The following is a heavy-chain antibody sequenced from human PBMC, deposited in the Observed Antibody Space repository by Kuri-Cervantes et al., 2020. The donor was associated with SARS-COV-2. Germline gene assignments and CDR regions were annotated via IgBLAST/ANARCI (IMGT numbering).Heavy chain of an antibody. D-gene: IGHD3-3*01. J-gene: IGHJ6*03. Sequence: GESLKISCAAPGFTFSSYAMSWVRQAPGKGLEWVSAISGSGGSTYYADSVKGRFTISRDNSKNTLYLQMNSLRAEDTAVYYCAKPYYDFWSGYHPYYYYYMDVWGKGTTVTVSS. CDR1: GFTFSSYA. CDR2: ISGSGGST. V-gene: IGHV3-23*01. CDR3: AKPYYDFWSGYHPYYYYYMDV.